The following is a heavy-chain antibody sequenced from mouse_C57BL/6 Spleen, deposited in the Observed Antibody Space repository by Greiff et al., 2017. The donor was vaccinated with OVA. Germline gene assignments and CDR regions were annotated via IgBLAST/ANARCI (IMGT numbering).Heavy chain of an antibody. D-gene: IGHD1-1*01. Sequence: EVQLQQSGPELVKPGDSVKISCKASGYSFTGYFMNWVMQSHGKSLEWIGRINPYNGDTFYNQKFKGKATLTVDKSSSTAHMELRSLTSEDSAVYYCAKVSYGDYFDYWGQGTTLTVSS. CDR2: INPYNGDT. CDR1: GYSFTGYF. V-gene: IGHV1-20*01. CDR3: AKVSYGDYFDY. J-gene: IGHJ2*01.